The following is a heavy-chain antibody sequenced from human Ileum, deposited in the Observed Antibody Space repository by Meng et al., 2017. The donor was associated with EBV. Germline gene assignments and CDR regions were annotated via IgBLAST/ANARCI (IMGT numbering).Heavy chain of an antibody. CDR1: GGSLSGAY. J-gene: IGHJ4*02. CDR3: ARRPTGIDY. D-gene: IGHD2-8*02. V-gene: IGHV4-34*12. CDR2: IIHSGSP. Sequence: QVQLQQWGGGLLKLSETLSLTCAVNGGSLSGAYWNWIRQPPGKGLEWIGEIIHSGSPSYNPSLKSRVTISIDTSKNQLSLMLSSVTAADTAVYYCARRPTGIDYWGQGTLVTVSS.